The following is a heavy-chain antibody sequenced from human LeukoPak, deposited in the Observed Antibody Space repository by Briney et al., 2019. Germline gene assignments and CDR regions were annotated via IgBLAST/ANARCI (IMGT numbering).Heavy chain of an antibody. CDR2: IYYSGST. CDR3: AREVDSGSYYYYMDV. Sequence: PGGSLRLSCAASGFTFSDYYMSWIRQPPGKGLEWIGSIYYSGSTYYNPSLKSRVTISVDTSKNQFSLKLSSVTAADTAVYYCAREVDSGSYYYYMDVWGKGTTVTVSS. D-gene: IGHD1-26*01. V-gene: IGHV4-38-2*02. CDR1: GFTFSDYY. J-gene: IGHJ6*03.